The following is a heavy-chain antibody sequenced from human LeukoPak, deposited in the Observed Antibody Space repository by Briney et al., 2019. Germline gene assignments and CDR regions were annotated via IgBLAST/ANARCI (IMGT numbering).Heavy chain of an antibody. J-gene: IGHJ4*02. V-gene: IGHV3-48*01. CDR2: ISSSSSTI. Sequence: GGSLRLSCAASGFTFSSYSMNWVRQAPGKGLERVSYISSSSSTIYYADSVKGRFTISRDNAKNSLYLQMNSLRAEDTAVYYCARDHYYDSSGRFDYWGQGTLVTVSS. CDR3: ARDHYYDSSGRFDY. D-gene: IGHD3-22*01. CDR1: GFTFSSYS.